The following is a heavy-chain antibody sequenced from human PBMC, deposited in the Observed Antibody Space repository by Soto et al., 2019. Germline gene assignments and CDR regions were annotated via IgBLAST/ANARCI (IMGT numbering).Heavy chain of an antibody. D-gene: IGHD4-17*01. CDR3: ARPTDYYYYMDV. CDR2: ISSSGSTI. CDR1: GCTFSDYY. V-gene: IGHV3-11*01. Sequence: QVQLVESGGGLVKPGASLRLSCAASGCTFSDYYMSWIRQAPGKGLEWVSYISSSGSTIYYADAVKGRFTISRDNAKNSLYLQMNSLRAEDTAVYYCARPTDYYYYMDVWGKGTTVTVSS. J-gene: IGHJ6*03.